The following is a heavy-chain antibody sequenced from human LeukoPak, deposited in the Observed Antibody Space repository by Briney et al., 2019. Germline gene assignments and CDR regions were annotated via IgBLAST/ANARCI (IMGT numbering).Heavy chain of an antibody. CDR2: ISYDESNK. V-gene: IGHV3-30*03. CDR3: ARDPHIVVVPAPKEAYFDL. J-gene: IGHJ2*01. CDR1: GFTFSSYG. D-gene: IGHD2-2*01. Sequence: PGGSLRLSCAASGFTFSSYGMHWVRQAPGKGLEWVAVISYDESNKYYADSVKGRFTISRDNSKNTLYLQMNSLRAEDTAVYYCARDPHIVVVPAPKEAYFDLWGRGTLVTVSS.